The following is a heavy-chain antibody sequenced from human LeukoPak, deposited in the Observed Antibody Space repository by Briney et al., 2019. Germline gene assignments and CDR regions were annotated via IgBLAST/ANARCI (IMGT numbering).Heavy chain of an antibody. CDR2: IYPGDSDT. J-gene: IGHJ5*02. Sequence: GESLKISCKGSGYSFTNYWIGWVRQMPGKGLEWMGIIYPGDSDTRYSPSFQDQVTISADKSISTAYLQWSSLKASDTAMYYCARQRFTLRAYAGNWFDPWGQGTLVTVSS. CDR3: ARQRFTLRAYAGNWFDP. V-gene: IGHV5-51*01. D-gene: IGHD3-16*01. CDR1: GYSFTNYW.